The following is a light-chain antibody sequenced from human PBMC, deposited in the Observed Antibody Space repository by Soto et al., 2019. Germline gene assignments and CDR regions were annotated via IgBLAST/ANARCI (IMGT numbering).Light chain of an antibody. Sequence: AIQMTQSPSSLSASVGDRVTITCRASQAIKNDLVWYQQRPGKAPKLLIYRSSNLQSGVPSRFNGSGSGTDFTLTISILQPEDFATYYCLQDYNYPYTFGQGTKREI. CDR1: QAIKND. CDR3: LQDYNYPYT. J-gene: IGKJ2*01. CDR2: RSS. V-gene: IGKV1-6*01.